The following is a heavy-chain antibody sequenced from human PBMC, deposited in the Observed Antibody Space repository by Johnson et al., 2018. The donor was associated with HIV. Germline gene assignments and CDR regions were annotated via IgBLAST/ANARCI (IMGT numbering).Heavy chain of an antibody. CDR3: ARAAYSGSHHDAFDI. CDR2: IKQDRGEK. CDR1: GFTFSTYG. D-gene: IGHD1-26*01. Sequence: VQLVESGGGVVQPGGSLRLSCAASGFTFSTYGMHWVRQAPGKGLEWVANIKQDRGEKYYVASVKGRFTISRDNSKNTLYLQMNSLRAEDTAVYYCARAAYSGSHHDAFDIWGQGTMVTVSS. J-gene: IGHJ3*02. V-gene: IGHV3-7*02.